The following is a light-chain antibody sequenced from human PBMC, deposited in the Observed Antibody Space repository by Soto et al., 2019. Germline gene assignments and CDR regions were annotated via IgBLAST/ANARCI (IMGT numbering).Light chain of an antibody. CDR2: GAS. J-gene: IGKJ1*01. V-gene: IGKV3D-15*01. CDR3: QQDNNWPPT. Sequence: EIVMTQSPATLSVSPGERAALSCRASQSVSGNLAWYQQKPGQAPRLLIYGASTRATGIPARFSGSGSGTALTLTISSLQSEDFAVYYCQQDNNWPPTFGQRTKVEIK. CDR1: QSVSGN.